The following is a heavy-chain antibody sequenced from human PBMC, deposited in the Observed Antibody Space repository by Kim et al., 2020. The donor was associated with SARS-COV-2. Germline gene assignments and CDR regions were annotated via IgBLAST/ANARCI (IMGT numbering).Heavy chain of an antibody. D-gene: IGHD3-3*01. CDR2: IYYSGST. V-gene: IGHV4-31*03. J-gene: IGHJ6*01. CDR3: ARPHRTRFGVLEYRDV. CDR1: GGSISSGGYY. Sequence: SETLSLTCTVSGGSISSGGYYWGWIRQPPGKGLEWIGCIYYSGSTYYNPSLKSRVTISVDTSKNQFSLKLSSVTAADTAVYYWARPHRTRFGVLEYRDVWGQGTTGTVSP.